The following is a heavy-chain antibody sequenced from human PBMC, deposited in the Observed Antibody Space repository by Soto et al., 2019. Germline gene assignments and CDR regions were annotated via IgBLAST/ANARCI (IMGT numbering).Heavy chain of an antibody. CDR1: GLTFSVYG. Sequence: AGGSLRLSCAASGLTFSVYGMHWVRQAPGKGLECVAGMSHDGSNKYCVDSVEGRFTISRDNSRNTLFLQMNSLRAEDTAVYYCARVGGRFVRNIKNDAFDIWGQGTMVTVSS. CDR2: MSHDGSNK. V-gene: IGHV3-30*03. J-gene: IGHJ3*02. CDR3: ARVGGRFVRNIKNDAFDI. D-gene: IGHD3-3*01.